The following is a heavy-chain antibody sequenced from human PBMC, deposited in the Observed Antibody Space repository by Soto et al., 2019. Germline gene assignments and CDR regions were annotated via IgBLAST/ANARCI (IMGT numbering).Heavy chain of an antibody. J-gene: IGHJ4*02. V-gene: IGHV3-30*18. CDR1: GFTFSSYG. D-gene: IGHD5-18*01. Sequence: GGSLRLSCAASGFTFSSYGMHWVRQAPGKGLEWVAVISYDGSNKYYADSVKGRFTISRDNSKNTLYLQMNSLRAEDTAVYYCAKDQVRYSYGGIPLDYWGQGTLVTVSS. CDR3: AKDQVRYSYGGIPLDY. CDR2: ISYDGSNK.